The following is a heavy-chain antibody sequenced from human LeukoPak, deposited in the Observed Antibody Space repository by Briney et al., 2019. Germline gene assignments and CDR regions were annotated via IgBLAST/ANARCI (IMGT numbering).Heavy chain of an antibody. D-gene: IGHD1-26*01. CDR3: AKDLVEPPRTYYFDY. CDR2: LTSNRSYI. J-gene: IGHJ4*02. CDR1: GFTFSSYS. Sequence: GRSLRLSCATSGFTFSSYSMNWVRQAPGKGLESVSSLTSNRSYIYYADSVKGRFTISRDNAKNSLYLQMNSLRAEDTAVYYCAKDLVEPPRTYYFDYWGQGTLVTVSS. V-gene: IGHV3-21*01.